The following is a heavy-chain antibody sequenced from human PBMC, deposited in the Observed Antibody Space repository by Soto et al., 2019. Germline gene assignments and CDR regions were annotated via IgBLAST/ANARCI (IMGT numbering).Heavy chain of an antibody. D-gene: IGHD3-10*01. J-gene: IGHJ4*02. CDR2: IYYTGST. CDR3: ATLYMVRGVRTFDY. Sequence: QVQLQESGPGLVKPSQTLSLTCTVSGGSISSGGYYWSWIRQHPGKGLEWIGYIYYTGSTYYNPSRQSRVTIXAXTXXNQFSLKLSSVTAADTAVYYCATLYMVRGVRTFDYWGQGTLVTVSS. CDR1: GGSISSGGYY. V-gene: IGHV4-31*03.